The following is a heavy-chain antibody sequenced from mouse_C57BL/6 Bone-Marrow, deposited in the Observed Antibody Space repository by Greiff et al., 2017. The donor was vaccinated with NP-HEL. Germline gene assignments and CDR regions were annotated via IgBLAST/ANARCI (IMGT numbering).Heavy chain of an antibody. J-gene: IGHJ3*01. CDR3: ADYGSSPAWFAY. CDR2: IHPNSGST. CDR1: GYTFISYW. V-gene: IGHV1-64*01. Sequence: VQLQQPGAELVKPGASVKLSCKASGYTFISYWMHWVKQRPGQGLEWIGMIHPNSGSTNYNEKFKSKATMTVDKSSSTAYMQLSSLTSEDSAVYYCADYGSSPAWFAYWGQGTLVTVSA. D-gene: IGHD1-1*01.